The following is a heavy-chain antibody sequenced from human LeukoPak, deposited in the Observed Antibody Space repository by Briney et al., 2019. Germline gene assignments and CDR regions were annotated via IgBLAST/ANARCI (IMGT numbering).Heavy chain of an antibody. Sequence: GGSLRLSCAASGFIFSSYWMSWVRQDPGKGLEWVANIKQDGSEKYYVDSVKGRFTISRDNAKNSLYLQMNSLRAEDTAVYYCARLYDFWSGYFDYWGQGALVTVSS. D-gene: IGHD3-3*01. V-gene: IGHV3-7*01. J-gene: IGHJ4*02. CDR3: ARLYDFWSGYFDY. CDR1: GFIFSSYW. CDR2: IKQDGSEK.